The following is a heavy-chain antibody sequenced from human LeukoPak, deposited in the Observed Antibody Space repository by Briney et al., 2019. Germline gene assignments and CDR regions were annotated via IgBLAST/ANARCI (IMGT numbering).Heavy chain of an antibody. CDR1: GGSFSGYN. CDR3: ASHRLKRSYGDHYYFDY. Sequence: SETLSLTCAVYGGSFSGYNWSWIGQPPGKGREWIGEINHSGSTNYNPSLKSRVTISVDTSKNQFSLKLSSVTAADTAVYYCASHRLKRSYGDHYYFDYWGQGTLVTVSS. V-gene: IGHV4-34*01. J-gene: IGHJ4*02. D-gene: IGHD4-17*01. CDR2: INHSGST.